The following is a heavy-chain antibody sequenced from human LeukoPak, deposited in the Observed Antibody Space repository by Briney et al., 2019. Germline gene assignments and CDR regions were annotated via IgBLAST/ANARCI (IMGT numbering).Heavy chain of an antibody. CDR3: ASIAAAGTFIFIYGMDV. J-gene: IGHJ6*02. CDR1: GGTFSSYA. D-gene: IGHD6-13*01. Sequence: GASVKVSCKASGGTFSSYAISWVRRAPGQGLERMGRIIPILGIANYAQKFQGRVTITADKSTSTAYMELSSLRSEDTAVYYCASIAAAGTFIFIYGMDVWGQGTTVTVSS. CDR2: IIPILGIA. V-gene: IGHV1-69*04.